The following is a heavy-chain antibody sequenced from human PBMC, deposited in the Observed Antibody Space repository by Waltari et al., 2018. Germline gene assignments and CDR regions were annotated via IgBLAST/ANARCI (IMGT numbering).Heavy chain of an antibody. D-gene: IGHD2-21*01. J-gene: IGHJ4*02. Sequence: EVQLVESGGGLIQPGGSLRLSCEASGFAFSSHWMHWVRHSPGEGLVWGEGFKSDGGGAGYADSVKGRFIISRDNAKDTLYLQMNSMKVEDTAMYCCARDDSLWPHYFDHWGQGTLVTVSS. CDR2: FKSDGGGA. V-gene: IGHV3-74*01. CDR1: GFAFSSHW. CDR3: ARDDSLWPHYFDH.